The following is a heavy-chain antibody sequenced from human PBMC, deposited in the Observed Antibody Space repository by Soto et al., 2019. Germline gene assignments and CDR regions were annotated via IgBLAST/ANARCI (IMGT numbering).Heavy chain of an antibody. CDR1: GFTFSDHY. J-gene: IGHJ4*01. D-gene: IGHD3-10*01. CDR3: ARGQHYYGSGSYYAH. CDR2: TRNKANSYTT. V-gene: IGHV3-72*01. Sequence: GGSLRFSCAASGFTFSDHYMDWVRQAPGKGLEWVGRTRNKANSYTTEYAASVKGRFTISRDDSKNSLYLQMNSLKTEDTAVYYCARGQHYYGSGSYYAHWGHGTLVTVSS.